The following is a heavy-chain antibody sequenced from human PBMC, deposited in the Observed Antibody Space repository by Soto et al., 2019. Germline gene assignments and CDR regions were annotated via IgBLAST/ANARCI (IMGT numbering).Heavy chain of an antibody. CDR3: AARRDGYNSGSFDD. Sequence: QVQLVQSGAEVKKPGFSVKVSCKASGGTFRSYAISWVLHAPGQGLEWMGGILPIFGTANYAQKFLGRITIVADESTSTASMELGSLRSDDTAVYYCAARRDGYNSGSFDDWGQGTLVTVSS. V-gene: IGHV1-69*01. CDR2: ILPIFGTA. J-gene: IGHJ4*02. CDR1: GGTFRSYA. D-gene: IGHD5-12*01.